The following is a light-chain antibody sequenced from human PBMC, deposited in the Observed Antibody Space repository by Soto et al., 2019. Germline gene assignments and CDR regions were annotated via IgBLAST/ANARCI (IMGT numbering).Light chain of an antibody. CDR2: DVS. J-gene: IGLJ1*01. CDR3: CSYAGSYSIYV. Sequence: QSALTQPRSVSGSPGQLVTISCTGTSSDVGGYNYVSWYQQHPGKAPKLMIYDVSNRPSGVPDRFSGSKSGNTASLTISGLHAEDDADYYCCSYAGSYSIYVFGSGPKVTVL. CDR1: SSDVGGYNY. V-gene: IGLV2-11*01.